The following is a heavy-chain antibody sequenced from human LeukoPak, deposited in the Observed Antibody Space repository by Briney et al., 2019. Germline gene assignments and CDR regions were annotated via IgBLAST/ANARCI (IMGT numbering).Heavy chain of an antibody. Sequence: PSETLSLTCTVSGGSISNINYAWGWIRQPPGKGLEWIGSIYYSGSTYYNPSLKSRVTISVDTSKNQFSLKLSSVTAADTAVYYCARHDEVVITTPHFDYWGQGTLVTVSS. CDR1: GGSISNINYA. J-gene: IGHJ4*02. V-gene: IGHV4-39*01. CDR2: IYYSGST. D-gene: IGHD3-22*01. CDR3: ARHDEVVITTPHFDY.